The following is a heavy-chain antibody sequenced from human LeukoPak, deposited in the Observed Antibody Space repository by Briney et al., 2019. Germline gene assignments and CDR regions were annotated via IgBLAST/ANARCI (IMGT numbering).Heavy chain of an antibody. CDR1: GFTFDDYA. J-gene: IGHJ1*01. CDR2: ISWNSGSI. Sequence: PGGSLRLSCAASGFTFDDYAMHWVRQGPGKGLEWVSGISWNSGSIGYADSAEGRFTISRDNAKNSLYLQMNRLRSDDTAVYYCARDGAAAGEDVIFQHWGQGTLVTVSS. V-gene: IGHV3-9*01. D-gene: IGHD6-13*01. CDR3: ARDGAAAGEDVIFQH.